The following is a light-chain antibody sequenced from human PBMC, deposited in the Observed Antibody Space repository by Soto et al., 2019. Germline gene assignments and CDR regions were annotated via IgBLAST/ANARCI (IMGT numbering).Light chain of an antibody. CDR3: QHYDAYSPGT. CDR2: DAS. Sequence: DIQMPQTPATLSAFAGDRVTVTCRASQSVSSWVAWYQEKPGRGPKLLIYDASTWQSGVPSRFIGSRSGTEFTLTSTSQQPDNLATYYSQHYDAYSPGTFCQGTRVEVK. J-gene: IGKJ1*01. CDR1: QSVSSW. V-gene: IGKV1-5*01.